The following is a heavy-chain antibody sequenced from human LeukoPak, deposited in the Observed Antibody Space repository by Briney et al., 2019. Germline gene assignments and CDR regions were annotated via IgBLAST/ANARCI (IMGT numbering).Heavy chain of an antibody. CDR3: ARDRLYCSGGTCYSSYYYGMDV. V-gene: IGHV1-18*01. J-gene: IGHJ6*02. Sequence: ASVKVSCKASGYSFTDFGVSWVRQAPGQGLEWMGWINAYNGNTNYPHKLQGRVIMTTDTSTNIAYMELRSLRSDDTAVYYCARDRLYCSGGTCYSSYYYGMDVWGQGTTVTVSS. CDR1: GYSFTDFG. CDR2: INAYNGNT. D-gene: IGHD2-15*01.